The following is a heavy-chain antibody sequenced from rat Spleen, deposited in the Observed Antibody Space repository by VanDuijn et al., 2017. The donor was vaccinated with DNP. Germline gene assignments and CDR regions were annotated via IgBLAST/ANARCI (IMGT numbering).Heavy chain of an antibody. Sequence: EVKLVESGGGRVQPGRSLKLSCAASGFNFNDYWMGWVRQAPGKGLEWIASISDSGGRTSYPDSVKGRFTISRDNTEHTLYLQMSSLRSEDTATYYCARGGRSYFDYWGQGVMVTVSS. CDR1: GFNFNDYW. CDR2: ISDSGGRT. D-gene: IGHD1-11*01. J-gene: IGHJ2*01. V-gene: IGHV5-31*01. CDR3: ARGGRSYFDY.